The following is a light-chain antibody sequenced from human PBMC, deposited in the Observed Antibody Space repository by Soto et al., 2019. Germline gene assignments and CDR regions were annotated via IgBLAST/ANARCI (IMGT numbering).Light chain of an antibody. V-gene: IGLV2-14*01. Sequence: QSVLTQPASVSGSTGHSITISCTGTRSDVGGYNYVSWYQQHPGKATKLMIYDVSNRPSGVSNRFSGSKSGNTASLTISGLQAEDEADYYCSSYTSSSALYVFGTGT. CDR3: SSYTSSSALYV. CDR1: RSDVGGYNY. J-gene: IGLJ1*01. CDR2: DVS.